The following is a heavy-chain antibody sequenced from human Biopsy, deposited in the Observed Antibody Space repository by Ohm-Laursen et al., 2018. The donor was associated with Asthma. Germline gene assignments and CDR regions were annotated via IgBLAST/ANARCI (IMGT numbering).Heavy chain of an antibody. Sequence: SLRLSCTASGFAVSRDYMFWVRQAPGKGLEWVSVIYSGGTSRTADAVMGRFTISRDYSKNTLYLQMHSLRAEDKAVYYCARGDSSNWSHYYFDYWGQGTLVTVSS. D-gene: IGHD3-22*01. J-gene: IGHJ4*02. CDR1: GFAVSRDY. CDR2: IYSGGTS. V-gene: IGHV3-53*01. CDR3: ARGDSSNWSHYYFDY.